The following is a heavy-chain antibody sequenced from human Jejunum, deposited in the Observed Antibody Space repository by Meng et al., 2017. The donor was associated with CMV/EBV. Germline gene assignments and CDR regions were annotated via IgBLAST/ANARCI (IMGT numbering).Heavy chain of an antibody. J-gene: IGHJ6*02. CDR1: GSVSSGSYF. V-gene: IGHV4-61*01. CDR2: VEYTGST. Sequence: GSVSSGSYFWSWIRQPPGRGLEWIGYVEYTGSTNYNPSLKSRVIISVDTSKNQFSPKLRSVSAADTAVYYCARGEKRSQYYYGLDVWGQGTTVTVSS. CDR3: ARGEKRSQYYYGLDV. D-gene: IGHD1-26*01.